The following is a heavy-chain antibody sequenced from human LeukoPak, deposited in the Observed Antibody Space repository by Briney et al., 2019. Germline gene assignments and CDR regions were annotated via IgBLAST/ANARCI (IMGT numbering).Heavy chain of an antibody. Sequence: GGSLRLSCAASGFTFSSYWMSWVRQAPGKGLEWVANIKEDGSEKYYVDSVKGRFTISRDNAKNSLYLQMNSLRADDTAVYYCARARVPGIAYLWGRGTLVTVSS. CDR3: ARARVPGIAYL. J-gene: IGHJ2*01. CDR2: IKEDGSEK. D-gene: IGHD6-13*01. V-gene: IGHV3-7*01. CDR1: GFTFSSYW.